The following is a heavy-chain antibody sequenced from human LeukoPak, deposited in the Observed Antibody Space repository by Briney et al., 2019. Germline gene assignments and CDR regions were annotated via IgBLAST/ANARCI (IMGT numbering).Heavy chain of an antibody. CDR3: ARGGTSGYSSTRHFWGGNYYFDY. CDR1: GFTFSRHD. J-gene: IGHJ4*02. V-gene: IGHV3-13*01. D-gene: IGHD2-2*01. Sequence: GGSLRLSCAASGFTFSRHDMHWVRQTTGKRPEWVSVIGAEGDTYYSGSVKGRFTISRENAKNFLYLQMNNLRAEDTAVYYCARGGTSGYSSTRHFWGGNYYFDYWGQGSLVTVSS. CDR2: IGAEGDT.